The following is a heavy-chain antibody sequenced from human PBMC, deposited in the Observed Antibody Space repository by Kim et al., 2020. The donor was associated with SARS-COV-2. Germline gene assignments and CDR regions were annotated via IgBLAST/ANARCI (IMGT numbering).Heavy chain of an antibody. V-gene: IGHV4-59*08. J-gene: IGHJ6*03. Sequence: SETLSLTCSVSGDSIKSHYWTWIRQAPGKGLEWVGFFSSTAYTHYNPSLKSRLNISTDTSKNQFSLKLTSVTAADTAVYYCARRTERHFDGRYYYYMDVWGSGATVTVSS. CDR1: GDSIKSHY. D-gene: IGHD3-9*01. CDR2: FSSTAYT. CDR3: ARRTERHFDGRYYYYMDV.